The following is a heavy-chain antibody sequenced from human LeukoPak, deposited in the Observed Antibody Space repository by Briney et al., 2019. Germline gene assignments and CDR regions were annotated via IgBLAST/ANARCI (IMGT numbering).Heavy chain of an antibody. J-gene: IGHJ5*02. CDR1: GFSFSNFW. CDR3: ARGGGSSS. Sequence: GGSLRLTCAASGFSFSNFWMSWVRQAPGKGLEWVANIKPDGSATNYVDSVKGRFTISRDNAKNSLDLQMNSLRAEDTAVYYCARGGGSSSWGQGALVTVSS. D-gene: IGHD6-6*01. CDR2: IKPDGSAT. V-gene: IGHV3-7*01.